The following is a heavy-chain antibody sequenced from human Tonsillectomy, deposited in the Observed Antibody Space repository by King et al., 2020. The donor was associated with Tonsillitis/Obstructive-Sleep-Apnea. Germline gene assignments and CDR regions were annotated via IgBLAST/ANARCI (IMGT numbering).Heavy chain of an antibody. CDR2: INHSGST. Sequence: VQLQQWGAGLLKPSETPSLTCAVYGGSFSGYYWSWIRQPPGKGLEWIGEINHSGSTNYNPSLKSRVTISVDTSKNQFSLKLSSVTAADTAVYYCARGRKGPYYYYYMDVWGKGTTVTVSS. CDR1: GGSFSGYY. CDR3: ARGRKGPYYYYYMDV. V-gene: IGHV4-34*01. J-gene: IGHJ6*03.